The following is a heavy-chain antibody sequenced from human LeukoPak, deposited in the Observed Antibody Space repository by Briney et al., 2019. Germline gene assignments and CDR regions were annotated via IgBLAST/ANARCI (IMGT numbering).Heavy chain of an antibody. V-gene: IGHV3-9*01. CDR3: AKDRGYGYGIDY. J-gene: IGHJ4*02. D-gene: IGHD5-18*01. CDR1: GFTFDDYA. CDR2: ISWNSGSI. Sequence: GRSLRLSCAASGFTFDDYAMHWVRQAPGKGLEWVSGISWNSGSIGYADSVKGRFTISRDNAKNSLYLQMNSLRAEDTALYYCAKDRGYGYGIDYWGQGTLVTVSS.